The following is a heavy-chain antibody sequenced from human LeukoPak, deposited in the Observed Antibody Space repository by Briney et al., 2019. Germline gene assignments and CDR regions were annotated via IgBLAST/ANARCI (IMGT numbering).Heavy chain of an antibody. D-gene: IGHD3-10*01. CDR2: ISYDGSNK. CDR3: ARDGGQLGESGRFDY. Sequence: PGGSLRLSCAASGFTFSSYAMHWVRQAPGKGLEWVAVISYDGSNKYYADSVKGRFTISRDNSKNTLYLQMNSLRAEDTAVYYCARDGGQLGESGRFDYWGQGTLVTVSS. CDR1: GFTFSSYA. V-gene: IGHV3-30-3*01. J-gene: IGHJ4*02.